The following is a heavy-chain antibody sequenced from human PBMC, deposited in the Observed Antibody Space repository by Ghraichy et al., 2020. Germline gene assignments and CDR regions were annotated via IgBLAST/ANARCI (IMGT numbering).Heavy chain of an antibody. CDR2: IYYSGGT. Sequence: SETLSLTCTVSGDSISSAAYYWAWIRQPPGKELEWIGNIYYSGGTYYKPSLKSRVTISIYTSKNQFSLQLRFVTGADTALYYCARLLMIADSYSYYFDSWGQGTLVTVSS. CDR3: ARLLMIADSYSYYFDS. V-gene: IGHV4-39*01. J-gene: IGHJ4*02. CDR1: GDSISSAAYY. D-gene: IGHD3-9*01.